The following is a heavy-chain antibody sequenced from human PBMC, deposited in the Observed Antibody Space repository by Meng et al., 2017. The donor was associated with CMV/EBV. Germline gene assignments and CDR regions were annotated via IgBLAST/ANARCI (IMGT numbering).Heavy chain of an antibody. CDR3: ARGVGGTLWHDY. CDR2: INPDSGGT. V-gene: IGHV1-2*02. Sequence: ASVKVSCKASGYTFAGYHMHWVRQAPGQGLEWMGWINPDSGGTNYAQKFQGRVTMTRDTSISTAYMELSSLRSDDTAVYYCARGVGGTLWHDYWGQGTLVTVSS. D-gene: IGHD1-26*01. J-gene: IGHJ4*02. CDR1: GYTFAGYH.